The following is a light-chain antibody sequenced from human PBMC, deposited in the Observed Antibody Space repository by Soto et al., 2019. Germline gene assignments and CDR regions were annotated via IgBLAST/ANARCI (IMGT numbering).Light chain of an antibody. CDR2: DVS. J-gene: IGLJ2*01. V-gene: IGLV2-14*01. Sequence: QSVLTQPASVSGSPGQSITISCTGTSSDVGGYNYVSWYQQHPGKAPKLMIYDVSNRRSGVSNRFSGSKSGNTASLTISGLQAEDEADYYCSSYTSSSTSVVFGGGTKLTVL. CDR1: SSDVGGYNY. CDR3: SSYTSSSTSVV.